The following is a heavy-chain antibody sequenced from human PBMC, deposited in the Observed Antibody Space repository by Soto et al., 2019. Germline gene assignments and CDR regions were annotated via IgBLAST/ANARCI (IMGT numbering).Heavy chain of an antibody. CDR3: VSQRTTVPTQAYFDY. Sequence: SETLSATGTVSGGAVTNSSYYWGWIRQSPGKGLEWIGSVYYRGRSYSKSSVKSRVTISVDTSKNRFSLSLNSVTASDTAVYFCVSQRTTVPTQAYFDYWGPGALVTVSS. CDR1: GGAVTNSSYY. J-gene: IGHJ4*02. D-gene: IGHD4-17*01. CDR2: VYYRGRS. V-gene: IGHV4-39*01.